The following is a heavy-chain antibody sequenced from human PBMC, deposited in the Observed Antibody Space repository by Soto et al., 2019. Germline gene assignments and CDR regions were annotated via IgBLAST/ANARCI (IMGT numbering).Heavy chain of an antibody. CDR3: ARGRAFDAFDI. V-gene: IGHV3-7*01. Sequence: PGGSLRLSCAASGFTFSSHWMSWVRQAPGKGLEWVANIKQDGSEKYYVDSVKGRFTISRDNAKNSLYLQMNSLRAEDTAVYYCARGRAFDAFDIWGQGTMVTVSS. CDR2: IKQDGSEK. CDR1: GFTFSSHW. J-gene: IGHJ3*02.